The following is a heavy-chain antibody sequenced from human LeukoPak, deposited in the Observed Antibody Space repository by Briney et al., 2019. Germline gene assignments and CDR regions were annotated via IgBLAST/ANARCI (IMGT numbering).Heavy chain of an antibody. J-gene: IGHJ4*02. CDR3: ILEWLN. V-gene: IGHV3-73*01. Sequence: GGSLRLSCAASGFTFSDSAMHWVRQASGKGLEWVGRIRSKTNNYATEYAASVRGRFTISRDDSKNTAYLQMNSLETEDTAVYFCILEWLNWGQGTQVTVSS. CDR1: GFTFSDSA. CDR2: IRSKTNNYAT. D-gene: IGHD3-3*01.